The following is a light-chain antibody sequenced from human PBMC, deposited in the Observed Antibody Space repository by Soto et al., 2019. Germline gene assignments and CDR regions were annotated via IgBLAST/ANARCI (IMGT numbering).Light chain of an antibody. CDR2: AAS. Sequence: EILMTQSPATLSVSPGERATLSCRASQSVFSNLAWYQQKPGRAPRLLIYAASTRATGIPARFSGSGSGTEFTLTISSLQSEDCAVYYCHQYNNWPLTFGGGTKVEIE. J-gene: IGKJ4*01. V-gene: IGKV3-15*01. CDR3: HQYNNWPLT. CDR1: QSVFSN.